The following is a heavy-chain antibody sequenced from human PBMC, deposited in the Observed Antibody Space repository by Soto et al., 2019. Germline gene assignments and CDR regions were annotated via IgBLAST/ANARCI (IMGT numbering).Heavy chain of an antibody. CDR2: MYYRGST. J-gene: IGHJ4*02. CDR1: VGSISSNNYY. D-gene: IGHD3-10*01. CDR3: ARQGRAWFGELAGFDY. Sequence: QLQLQESGPGLVKPSETLSLTCSVSVGSISSNNYYWGWIRQPPGKGLEWIGTMYYRGSTYYNPSLKSRVTISVDTSKNQFSLKLSSVTAADTAVYYCARQGRAWFGELAGFDYWGQGTLVTVSS. V-gene: IGHV4-39*01.